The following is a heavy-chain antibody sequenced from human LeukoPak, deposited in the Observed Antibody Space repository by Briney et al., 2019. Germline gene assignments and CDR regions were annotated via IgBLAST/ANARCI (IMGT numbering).Heavy chain of an antibody. CDR3: ARRSYDSSGAYFDY. CDR1: GGSISSDY. CDR2: IYYTGST. J-gene: IGHJ4*02. V-gene: IGHV4-59*01. Sequence: SETLSLTCTVSGGSISSDYWSWIRQPPGKGLEWIGYIYYTGSTNYSPSLKSRVTVSVDTSKNQFSLKLSSVTAADTAVYYCARRSYDSSGAYFDYWGRGTLVTVSS. D-gene: IGHD3-22*01.